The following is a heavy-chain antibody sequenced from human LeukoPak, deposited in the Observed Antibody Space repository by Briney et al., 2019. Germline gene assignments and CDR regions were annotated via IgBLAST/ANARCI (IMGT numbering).Heavy chain of an antibody. CDR1: GFTFDDYA. J-gene: IGHJ4*02. CDR2: ISWNSGSI. Sequence: PGRSLRLSCAASGFTFDDYAMHWVRQAPGKGLEWVSGISWNSGSIGYADSVKGRFTISRDNAKNSLYLQMNSLRAEDTALYYCAKVDRDTALWGQGTLSPSPQ. V-gene: IGHV3-9*01. CDR3: AKVDRDTAL. D-gene: IGHD5-18*01.